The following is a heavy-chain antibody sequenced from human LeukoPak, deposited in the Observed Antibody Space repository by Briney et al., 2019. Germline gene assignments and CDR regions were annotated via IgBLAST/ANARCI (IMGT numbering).Heavy chain of an antibody. Sequence: GGSLRLSCAASGFTFSSYAMSWVRQAPGKGLEWVSAISGSGGSTYYADSVKGRFTISRDNSKNTLYLQMNSLRTEDTAVYYCAKGSIAAAAPYYFDYWGQGTLVTVSS. D-gene: IGHD6-13*01. V-gene: IGHV3-23*01. CDR1: GFTFSSYA. CDR2: ISGSGGST. J-gene: IGHJ4*02. CDR3: AKGSIAAAAPYYFDY.